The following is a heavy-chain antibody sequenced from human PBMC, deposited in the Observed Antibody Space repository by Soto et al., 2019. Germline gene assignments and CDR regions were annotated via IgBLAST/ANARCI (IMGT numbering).Heavy chain of an antibody. D-gene: IGHD2-15*01. CDR3: AGMTLVPLYFDH. J-gene: IGHJ4*02. V-gene: IGHV3-11*01. CDR1: GLTFSEYY. Sequence: GGALRLSCAVSGLTFSEYYMRWISQAPGKGLEGIADISTGAINIYYADSVRGRFTVSRDNGRNSLHPQMDNLRAEDTAVYYCAGMTLVPLYFDHWGQGTAVTVS. CDR2: ISTGAINI.